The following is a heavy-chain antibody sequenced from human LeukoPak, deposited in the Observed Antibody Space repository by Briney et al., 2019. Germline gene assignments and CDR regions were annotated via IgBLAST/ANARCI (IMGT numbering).Heavy chain of an antibody. CDR3: ARGLGPLA. CDR1: GFTFSSYW. J-gene: IGHJ4*02. CDR2: INSDGSST. V-gene: IGHV3-74*01. Sequence: GGSLRLSCAASGFTFSSYWMHWVRQAPGKWLVWVSRINSDGSSTSYADSVKGRFTISRDNAKNTLYLQMNSLRAEDTAVYYCARGLGPLAWGQGTLVTVSS.